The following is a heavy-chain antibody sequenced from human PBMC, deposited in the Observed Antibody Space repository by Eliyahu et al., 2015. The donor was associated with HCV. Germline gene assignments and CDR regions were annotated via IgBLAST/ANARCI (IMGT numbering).Heavy chain of an antibody. CDR1: PISSSSYY. J-gene: IGHJ6*02. D-gene: IGHD6-19*01. CDR3: ARQEAGTVYYGMDV. V-gene: IGHV4-39*01. CDR2: IYYSGST. Sequence: QLQLQESGPGLVKPSETLSLTCTLCPISSSSYYWGWIRQPPGKGLEWIGSIYYSGSTYYNPSLKSRVTISVDTSKNQFSLKLSSVTAADTAVYYCARQEAGTVYYGMDVWGQGTTVTVSS.